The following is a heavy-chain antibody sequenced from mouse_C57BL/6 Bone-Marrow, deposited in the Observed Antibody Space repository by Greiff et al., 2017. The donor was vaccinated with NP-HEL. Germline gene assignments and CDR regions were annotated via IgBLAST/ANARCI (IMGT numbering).Heavy chain of an antibody. CDR1: GFTFSDYG. J-gene: IGHJ1*03. CDR3: ARMDYGSSYWYFDV. Sequence: EVMLVESGGGLVKPGGSLKLSCAASGFTFSDYGMHWVRQAPEKGLEWVAYISSGSSNIYYADTVKGRFTISRDNAQNTLFLQRTSLRSEDTAMYYCARMDYGSSYWYFDVWGTGTTVTVSS. CDR2: ISSGSSNI. V-gene: IGHV5-17*01. D-gene: IGHD1-1*01.